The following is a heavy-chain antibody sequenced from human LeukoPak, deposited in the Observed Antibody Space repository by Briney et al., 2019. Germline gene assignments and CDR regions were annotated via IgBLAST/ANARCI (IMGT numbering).Heavy chain of an antibody. CDR1: GGSISSGGYS. CDR3: ARGGRDGYNYYAFDI. CDR2: IYYSGST. V-gene: IGHV4-30-4*07. J-gene: IGHJ3*02. D-gene: IGHD5-24*01. Sequence: SETLSLTCAVSGGSISSGGYSWSWLRQPPGKGLEWIGYIYYSGSTYYNPSLKSRVTISVDTSKNQFSLKLSSVTAADTAVYYCARGGRDGYNYYAFDIWGQGTMVTVSS.